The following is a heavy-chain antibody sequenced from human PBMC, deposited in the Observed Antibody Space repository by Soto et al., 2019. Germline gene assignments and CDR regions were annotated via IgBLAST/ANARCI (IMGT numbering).Heavy chain of an antibody. J-gene: IGHJ4*02. CDR1: GFTFSSYA. CDR3: AKAPVGGLAAAGNEFDY. D-gene: IGHD6-13*01. V-gene: IGHV3-23*01. CDR2: ISGSGGST. Sequence: GGSLRLSCAASGFTFSSYAMSWVRQAPGKGLEWVSAISGSGGSTYYADSAKGRFTISRDNSKNTLYLQMNSLRAEDTAVYYCAKAPVGGLAAAGNEFDYWGQGTLVTVSS.